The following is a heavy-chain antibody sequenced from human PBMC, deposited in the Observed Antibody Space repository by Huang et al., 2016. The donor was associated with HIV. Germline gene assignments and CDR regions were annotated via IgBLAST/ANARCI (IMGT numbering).Heavy chain of an antibody. CDR2: INPKGGAT. V-gene: IGHV1-46*03. Sequence: QVQLVQSGAEVKKPGASVKVSCTPSGYIFTNYYMHWVRQAPGQGLQLMGIINPKGGATTDERRFHDKVTMTRDTSANTLYRELSGLRSDDTAVYYCVRGSSTREEYFQYWGQGTLITVSS. CDR1: GYIFTNYY. J-gene: IGHJ1*01. D-gene: IGHD6-13*01. CDR3: VRGSSTREEYFQY.